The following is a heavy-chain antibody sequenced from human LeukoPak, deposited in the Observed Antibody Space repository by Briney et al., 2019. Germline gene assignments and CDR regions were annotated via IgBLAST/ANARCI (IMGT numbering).Heavy chain of an antibody. CDR1: GFTFSSYA. CDR2: ISSSGSPI. CDR3: ARGSFLITFGGFIG. V-gene: IGHV3-11*04. D-gene: IGHD3-16*02. J-gene: IGHJ4*02. Sequence: GGSLRLSCAASGFTFSSYAMSWIRQAPGKGLEWVSYISSSGSPIYYADSVKGRFTISRDNAKNSLFLQMNSLRAEDTAVYYCARGSFLITFGGFIGWGQGILVTVSS.